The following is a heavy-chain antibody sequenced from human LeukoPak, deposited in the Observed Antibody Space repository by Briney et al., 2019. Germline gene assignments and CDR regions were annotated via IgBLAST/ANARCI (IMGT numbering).Heavy chain of an antibody. CDR3: ARDHDILASNWFDP. Sequence: GGSLRLSCAASGLTFSSYAMSWVRQAPGKGVEWVSAISGSGGNTYYADSVKGRFTISRDNSKSTLYLQMNSLRAEDTAVYYCARDHDILASNWFDPWGQGTLVTVSS. J-gene: IGHJ5*02. D-gene: IGHD3-9*01. V-gene: IGHV3-23*01. CDR2: ISGSGGNT. CDR1: GLTFSSYA.